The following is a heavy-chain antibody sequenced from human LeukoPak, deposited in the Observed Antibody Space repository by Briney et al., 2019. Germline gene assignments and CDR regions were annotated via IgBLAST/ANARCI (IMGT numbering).Heavy chain of an antibody. V-gene: IGHV1-3*01. J-gene: IGHJ5*02. CDR3: ARDGRSIMGSGAPDNSFYP. Sequence: ASVKVSCKTSGDTFTTHGIHWVRQAPGQGLERMGWINPGSGYTKYTEKFQGRVTSTRDTDATTTYLEVNNLRSEDTAVYYCARDGRSIMGSGAPDNSFYPCGQGTLFS. CDR1: GDTFTTHG. D-gene: IGHD1-26*01. CDR2: INPGSGYT.